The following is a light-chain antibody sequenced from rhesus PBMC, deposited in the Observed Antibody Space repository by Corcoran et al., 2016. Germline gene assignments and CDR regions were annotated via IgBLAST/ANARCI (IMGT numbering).Light chain of an antibody. CDR1: QSISSW. CDR3: QQYSSSPPYS. J-gene: IGKJ2*01. Sequence: DIQMTQSPSSLSASVVDTVTITCRASQSISSWLAWYQQKPGQAPKLLIVKASTLQSGVPSRFSGSGSGTDFTHTISSLQSEDFATYYCQQYSSSPPYSFGQGTKVEIE. CDR2: KAS. V-gene: IGKV1-22*01.